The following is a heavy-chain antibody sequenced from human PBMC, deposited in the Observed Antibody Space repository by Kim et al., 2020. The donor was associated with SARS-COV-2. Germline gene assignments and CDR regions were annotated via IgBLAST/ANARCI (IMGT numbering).Heavy chain of an antibody. CDR1: GGSFSGYY. CDR2: INHSGST. J-gene: IGHJ5*02. CDR3: ARVGITINDNSGYYYRWFDP. V-gene: IGHV4-34*01. Sequence: SETLSLTCAVYGGSFSGYYWSWIRQPPGKGLEWIGEINHSGSTNYNPSLKSRVTISVDTSKNQFSLKLSSVTAADTAVYYCARVGITINDNSGYYYRWFDPWGQGTLVTVSS. D-gene: IGHD3-22*01.